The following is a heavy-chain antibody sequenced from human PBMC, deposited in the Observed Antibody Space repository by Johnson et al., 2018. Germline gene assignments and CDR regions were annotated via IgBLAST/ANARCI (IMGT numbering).Heavy chain of an antibody. CDR3: ARKNGPITMIRRFIDS. J-gene: IGHJ4*02. CDR1: GFTFSSYG. D-gene: IGHD3-10*01. Sequence: SGRSLRLSCAASGFTFSSYGMHWVRQAPGKGLEWVAIISYDGSNTYYADSVKGRFAISRDNSKNTLYLQLNSLRAEDTAVYYCARKNGPITMIRRFIDSWGQGTLVSVSS. CDR2: ISYDGSNT. V-gene: IGHV3-30*03.